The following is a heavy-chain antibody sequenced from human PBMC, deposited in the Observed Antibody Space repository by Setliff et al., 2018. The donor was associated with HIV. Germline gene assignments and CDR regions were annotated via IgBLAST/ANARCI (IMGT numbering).Heavy chain of an antibody. V-gene: IGHV4-59*11. J-gene: IGHJ4*02. CDR1: GGSIDDHY. CDR3: ARDPGITAAGTEYFDS. D-gene: IGHD6-13*01. CDR2: VDYSGTT. Sequence: PSETLSLTCTVSGGSIDDHYFSWARQAPGKGLEWLGSVDYSGTTKYNPSLNGRGTISLNTSRRQLSLRLTSVTAADTAVYFCARDPGITAAGTEYFDSWGQGILVTVSS.